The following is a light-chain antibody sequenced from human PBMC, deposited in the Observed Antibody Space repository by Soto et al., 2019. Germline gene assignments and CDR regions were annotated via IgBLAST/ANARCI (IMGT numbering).Light chain of an antibody. J-gene: IGKJ1*01. Sequence: PSTLTASVGDRVIITCRASQSISNWLAWYQQKPGKAPNLLIYKASSLKSGVPSRFSGSGSGTEFTLTISSLQPDDTASYYCQQYDTYWTFGQGTKVDIK. V-gene: IGKV1-5*03. CDR1: QSISNW. CDR3: QQYDTYWT. CDR2: KAS.